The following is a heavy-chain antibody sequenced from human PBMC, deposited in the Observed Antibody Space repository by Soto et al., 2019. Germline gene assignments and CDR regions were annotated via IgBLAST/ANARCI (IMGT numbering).Heavy chain of an antibody. J-gene: IGHJ6*02. CDR1: GYTFTSYY. Sequence: QVQLVQSGAEVKKPGASVKVPCKASGYTFTSYYMHWVRQAPGQGLEWMGIINPSGGSTSYAQKFQGRVTMTRDTSTSTVYMELSSLRSEDTAVYYCATYSVVPGYYYYGMDVWGQGTTVTVSS. D-gene: IGHD2-15*01. V-gene: IGHV1-46*01. CDR2: INPSGGST. CDR3: ATYSVVPGYYYYGMDV.